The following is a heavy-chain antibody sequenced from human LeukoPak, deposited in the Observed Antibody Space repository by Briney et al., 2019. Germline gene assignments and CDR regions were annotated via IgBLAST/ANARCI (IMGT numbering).Heavy chain of an antibody. J-gene: IGHJ5*02. CDR2: IYYSGST. D-gene: IGHD3-3*01. CDR3: AVGITIFGVVTQYNWFDP. CDR1: GGSISSYY. Sequence: SETLSLTCTVSGGSISSYYWSWIRQPPGKGLEWIGYIYYSGSTNYNPSLKSRVTISVDTSKNQFSLKPSSVTAADTAVYYCAVGITIFGVVTQYNWFDPWGQGTLVTVSS. V-gene: IGHV4-59*08.